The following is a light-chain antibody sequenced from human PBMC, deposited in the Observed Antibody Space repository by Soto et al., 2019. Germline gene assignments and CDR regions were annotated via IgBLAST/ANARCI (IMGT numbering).Light chain of an antibody. V-gene: IGKV3-15*01. Sequence: IVMTQSQATLSVSQGERATLSCRASQSVSSNLAWYQQKPGQAPRLLIYGASTRATGIPARFSGSGSGTEFTLTTSSLQYEDFAVYYCQQYNNWPPLTFGGGTKVEIK. CDR2: GAS. CDR3: QQYNNWPPLT. CDR1: QSVSSN. J-gene: IGKJ4*01.